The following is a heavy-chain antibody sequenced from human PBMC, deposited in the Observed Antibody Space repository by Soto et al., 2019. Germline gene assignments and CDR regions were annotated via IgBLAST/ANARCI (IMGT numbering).Heavy chain of an antibody. CDR1: GGSISSGGYY. D-gene: IGHD2-21*02. CDR3: AKVHSDYYQGDTDAFDI. J-gene: IGHJ3*02. CDR2: IYYSGST. Sequence: QVQLQESGPGLVKPSQTLSLTCTVSGGSISSGGYYWSWIRQHPGKGLEWIGYIYYSGSTYYNPSRHSRVTISVDTSKNQISLKVSSVTAADTAVYYCAKVHSDYYQGDTDAFDIWGQGTMVTVSS. V-gene: IGHV4-31*03.